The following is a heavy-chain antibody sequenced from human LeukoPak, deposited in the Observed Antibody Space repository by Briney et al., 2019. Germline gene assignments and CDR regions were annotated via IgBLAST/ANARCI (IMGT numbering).Heavy chain of an antibody. Sequence: PGRSLRLSCAASGFTFSSYAMHWVRQAPGKGLEWVALILYDGSNKYYADSVKGRFTISRDNSKNTLYLQMNSLRAEDTAVYYCAKDRVQLWLGSVDYWGQGTLVTVSS. D-gene: IGHD5-18*01. CDR2: ILYDGSNK. CDR3: AKDRVQLWLGSVDY. V-gene: IGHV3-30*04. J-gene: IGHJ4*02. CDR1: GFTFSSYA.